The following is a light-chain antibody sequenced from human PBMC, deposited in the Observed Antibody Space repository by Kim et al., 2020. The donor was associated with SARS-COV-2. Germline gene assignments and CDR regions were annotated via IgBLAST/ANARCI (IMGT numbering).Light chain of an antibody. CDR2: DVS. V-gene: IGLV2-14*03. Sequence: QSITLACTGTSSDVGRYNYVSWYQQPPGKAPKLMIYDVSNRPSGVSNRFSGSKSGNTASLTISGLQAEDEADYYCSSYTSSSTLYVFGTGTKVTVL. J-gene: IGLJ1*01. CDR1: SSDVGRYNY. CDR3: SSYTSSSTLYV.